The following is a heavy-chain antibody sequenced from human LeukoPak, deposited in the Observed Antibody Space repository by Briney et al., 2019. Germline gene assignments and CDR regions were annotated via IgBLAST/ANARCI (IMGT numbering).Heavy chain of an antibody. V-gene: IGHV3-48*03. Sequence: PGGSLRLSCAASGFTFSSYEMNWVRQAPGKGLEWVSYISSSGSTIYYADSVKGRFTISRDNAKNSLYLQMNSLRAEDTAVYYCARDQYVEWLLPPYYYYYGMDVWGQGTTVTVSS. CDR1: GFTFSSYE. D-gene: IGHD3-3*01. CDR3: ARDQYVEWLLPPYYYYYGMDV. J-gene: IGHJ6*02. CDR2: ISSSGSTI.